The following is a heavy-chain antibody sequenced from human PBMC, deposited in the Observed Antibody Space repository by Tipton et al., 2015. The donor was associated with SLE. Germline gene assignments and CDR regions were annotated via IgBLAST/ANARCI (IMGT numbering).Heavy chain of an antibody. D-gene: IGHD6-13*01. CDR2: IIPIFGTA. Sequence: QLVQSGAEVKKPGSSVKVSCKASGGTFSSYAISWVRQAPGQGLEWMGGIIPIFGTANYAQKFQGRVTITADKSTSPAYMELSSLSSEDTAVYYCARSRASSSLNYFDYWGQGTLVTVSS. CDR1: GGTFSSYA. J-gene: IGHJ4*02. CDR3: ARSRASSSLNYFDY. V-gene: IGHV1-69*06.